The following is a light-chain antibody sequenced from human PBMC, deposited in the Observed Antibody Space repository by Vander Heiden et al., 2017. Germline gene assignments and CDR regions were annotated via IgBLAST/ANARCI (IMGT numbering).Light chain of an antibody. Sequence: DIQMTQSPSSLSASVGDRVTITCRASQSISSYLNWYQQKPGKAPKLLIYAASSLQSGVTSRFSGSGSGTDFTLTISSLQPEDFANYYCQQSYSTLTFGGGTKVEIK. CDR1: QSISSY. V-gene: IGKV1-39*01. CDR2: AAS. CDR3: QQSYSTLT. J-gene: IGKJ4*01.